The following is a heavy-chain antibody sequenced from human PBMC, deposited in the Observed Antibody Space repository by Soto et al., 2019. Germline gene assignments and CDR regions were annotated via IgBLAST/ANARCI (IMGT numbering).Heavy chain of an antibody. D-gene: IGHD2-15*01. V-gene: IGHV4-31*11. Sequence: QVQLQESGPGLVKPSQTLSLTCAVSGGSINSGGYYWSWIRQHPGKGLEWIGCIYYSGNTYYNPSLKSRFTISVDTSMNQFSLKLSSVTAADSAVYYCARVSTLGYCSGGSCYRIDSWGQGTLLTVSS. CDR2: IYYSGNT. CDR3: ARVSTLGYCSGGSCYRIDS. J-gene: IGHJ4*02. CDR1: GGSINSGGYY.